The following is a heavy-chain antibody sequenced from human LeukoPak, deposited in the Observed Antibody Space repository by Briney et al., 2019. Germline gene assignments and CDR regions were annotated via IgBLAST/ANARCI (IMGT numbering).Heavy chain of an antibody. Sequence: PSETLSLTCTVSGGSIGSYYWSWIRQPPGKGLEWIGYIYYSGSTNYNPSLKSRVTISVDTSKNQFSLKLSSVTAADTAVYYCARQAVAPLYFDYWGQGTLVTVSS. CDR1: GGSIGSYY. CDR2: IYYSGST. D-gene: IGHD6-19*01. J-gene: IGHJ4*02. CDR3: ARQAVAPLYFDY. V-gene: IGHV4-59*08.